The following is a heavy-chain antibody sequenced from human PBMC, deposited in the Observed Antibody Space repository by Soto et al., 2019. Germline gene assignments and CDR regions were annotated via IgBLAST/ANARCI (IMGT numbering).Heavy chain of an antibody. V-gene: IGHV4-34*01. CDR2: INHSGGT. CDR3: AGREFASSSFHYYYYAVDV. J-gene: IGHJ6*02. Sequence: SETLSLTCADYGGSFSDYFWTWIRQPPGKGLEWIGEINHSGGTNFNPSLKSRVAISADTSRNQFSLRVTSVTAADTAVYYCAGREFASSSFHYYYYAVDVWGQGPTVTVSS. CDR1: GGSFSDYF. D-gene: IGHD6-6*01.